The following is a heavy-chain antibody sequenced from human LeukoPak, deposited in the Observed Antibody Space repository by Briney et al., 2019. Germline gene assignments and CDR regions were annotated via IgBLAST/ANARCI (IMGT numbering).Heavy chain of an antibody. CDR3: AKALWSFSYFDY. CDR1: GFTYSSYA. CDR2: ISGSGDST. J-gene: IGHJ4*02. V-gene: IGHV3-23*01. D-gene: IGHD3-10*01. Sequence: GGSLRLSCAASGFTYSSYAMSWVRQAPGKGLEWVSAISGSGDSTYYADSVKGRFTISRDNSKNTLYLQMNSLRAEDTAVYYCAKALWSFSYFDYWGQGTLVTVSS.